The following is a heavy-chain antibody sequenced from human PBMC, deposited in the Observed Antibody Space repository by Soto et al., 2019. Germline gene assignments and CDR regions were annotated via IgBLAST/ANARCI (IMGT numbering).Heavy chain of an antibody. CDR1: GGIFSSNA. V-gene: IGHV1-69*01. D-gene: IGHD5-18*01. CDR3: ATGGSGYSSAPRFDFEY. CDR2: ILPIFDTT. J-gene: IGHJ4*02. Sequence: QVQLVQSGAEVKKPGSSVKVSCQASGGIFSSNAISWVRQAPGQGLEWMGGILPIFDTTHYAQKFQGRVTITADEATSPAYMELSSLKSEDTALYYCATGGSGYSSAPRFDFEYWGQGTLVTVSS.